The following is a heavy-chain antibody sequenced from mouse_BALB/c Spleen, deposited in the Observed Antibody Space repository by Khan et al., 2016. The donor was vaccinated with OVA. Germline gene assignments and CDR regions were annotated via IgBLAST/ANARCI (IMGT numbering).Heavy chain of an antibody. Sequence: EVALVESGGGLVQPGGSRKLSCAASGFTFNSYGMHWVRQAPEKGLEWVAYISGDSNTIYYTDPVKGRFTISRDNPKNTLFLQMTSLMSEDTAMYCCATFDFYGYYFDYWGPGTTLTVS. V-gene: IGHV5-17*02. J-gene: IGHJ2*01. D-gene: IGHD1-1*01. CDR1: GFTFNSYG. CDR2: ISGDSNTI. CDR3: ATFDFYGYYFDY.